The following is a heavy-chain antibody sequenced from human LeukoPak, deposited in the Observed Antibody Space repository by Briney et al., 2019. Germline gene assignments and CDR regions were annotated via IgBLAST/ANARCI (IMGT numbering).Heavy chain of an antibody. D-gene: IGHD4-11*01. CDR2: IYYSGST. J-gene: IGHJ4*02. V-gene: IGHV4-59*04. CDR3: ARRGTVTTERFDY. CDR1: GGSISSYY. Sequence: KSSETLSLTCTVSGGSISSYYWSWIRQPPGKGLEWIGYIYYSGSTYYNPSLKSRVTISVDTSKNQFSLKLSSVTAADTAVYYCARRGTVTTERFDYWGQGTLVTVSS.